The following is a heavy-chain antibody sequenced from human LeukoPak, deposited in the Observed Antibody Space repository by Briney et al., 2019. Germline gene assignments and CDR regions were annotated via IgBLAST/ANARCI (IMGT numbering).Heavy chain of an antibody. CDR2: IHPGDSDT. CDR1: GYRFTTYW. Sequence: GESLQISCKGSGYRFTTYWIAWVRQLPGKGLEWMGFIHPGDSDTRYSPSFQGQVTISADKSISTAYLQWSSLKASDTAMYYCARHLGTAMVSPLGYWGQGTLVTVSS. CDR3: ARHLGTAMVSPLGY. V-gene: IGHV5-51*01. D-gene: IGHD5-18*01. J-gene: IGHJ4*02.